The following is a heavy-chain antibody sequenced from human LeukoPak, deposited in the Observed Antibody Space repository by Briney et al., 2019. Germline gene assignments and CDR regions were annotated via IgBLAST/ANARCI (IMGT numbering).Heavy chain of an antibody. CDR2: INAGNGNT. CDR1: GYTFTSYA. CDR3: ARAPTITMVRGVISWFDP. V-gene: IGHV1-3*01. D-gene: IGHD3-10*01. Sequence: ASVKVSCKACGYTFTSYAMHWVRQAPGQRLEWMGWINAGNGNTKYSQKFQGRVTITRDTSASTAYMELSSLRSEDTAVYYCARAPTITMVRGVISWFDPWGQGTLVTVSS. J-gene: IGHJ5*02.